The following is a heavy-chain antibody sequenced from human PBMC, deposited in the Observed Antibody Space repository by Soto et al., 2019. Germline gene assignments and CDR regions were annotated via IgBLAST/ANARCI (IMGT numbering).Heavy chain of an antibody. CDR1: GFTFSSYW. CDR2: IKQDGSEK. J-gene: IGHJ4*02. V-gene: IGHV3-7*01. D-gene: IGHD3-9*01. CDR3: ARDGVFDSIRAFGY. Sequence: GGSLRLSCAASGFTFSSYWMSWVRQAPGKGLEWVANIKQDGSEKYYVDSVKGRFTISRDNAKNSLYLQMNSLRAEDTAVYYCARDGVFDSIRAFGYWGQGTLVTVSS.